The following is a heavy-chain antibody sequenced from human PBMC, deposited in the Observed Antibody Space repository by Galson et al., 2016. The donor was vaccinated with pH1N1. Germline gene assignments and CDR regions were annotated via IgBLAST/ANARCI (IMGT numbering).Heavy chain of an antibody. CDR2: ISNDGSTT. Sequence: LRLSCAASGFTFSSFWMHWVRQVPGKGLVWVSRISNDGSTTYYADAVKGRFTISRDNAKNTLYLQMNSLTVDHTAVYYCARDGSDWYNNIDFWGQGTLVTVSS. CDR3: ARDGSDWYNNIDF. D-gene: IGHD6-13*01. J-gene: IGHJ4*02. V-gene: IGHV3-74*01. CDR1: GFTFSSFW.